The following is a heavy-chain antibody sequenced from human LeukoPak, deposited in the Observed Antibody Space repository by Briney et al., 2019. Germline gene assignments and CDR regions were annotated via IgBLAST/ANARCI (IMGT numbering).Heavy chain of an antibody. V-gene: IGHV3-23*01. CDR2: ICGSGGST. Sequence: PGGSLRLSCAASGFTFSSYAMSWVRQAPGKGLEGVSAICGSGGSTYYAGSVKGRFTISRDNSKNTLYLQMNSLRAEDTAVYYCAKEPIVSPIVVVVAATQSWGQGTLVTVSS. CDR3: AKEPIVSPIVVVVAATQS. CDR1: GFTFSSYA. J-gene: IGHJ4*02. D-gene: IGHD2-15*01.